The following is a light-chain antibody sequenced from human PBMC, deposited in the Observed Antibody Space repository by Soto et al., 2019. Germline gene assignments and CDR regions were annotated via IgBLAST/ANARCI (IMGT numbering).Light chain of an antibody. CDR3: QQYRTPSQT. CDR2: GGA. CDR1: QTIGGSY. V-gene: IGKV3-20*01. Sequence: EIVLTQSPGTLSLSPGESATLSCRASQTIGGSYLAWYQQRPGQAPRLLIYGGANRATGIPDRFSATGSETDFTLAISRLEPEDFAVYYCQQYRTPSQTFGQGTKVE. J-gene: IGKJ1*01.